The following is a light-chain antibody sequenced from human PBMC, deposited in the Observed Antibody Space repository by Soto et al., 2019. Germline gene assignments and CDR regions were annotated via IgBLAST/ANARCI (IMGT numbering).Light chain of an antibody. CDR2: CAS. J-gene: IGKJ1*01. CDR1: QSVLHSPNNKNY. Sequence: DIVMTQSPDSLAVSLGERATINCKSSQSVLHSPNNKNYLAWYQHKPGQSPKMLIYCASFRESGVPDRFSGSGSGTDFTLTISSLQSEDVAVYYCQQYYTNSWSFGQGTKVEIK. CDR3: QQYYTNSWS. V-gene: IGKV4-1*01.